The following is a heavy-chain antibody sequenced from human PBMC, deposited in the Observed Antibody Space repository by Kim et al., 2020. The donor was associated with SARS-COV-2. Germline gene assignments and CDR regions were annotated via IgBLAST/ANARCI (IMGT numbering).Heavy chain of an antibody. D-gene: IGHD3-3*01. CDR2: IKSKTDGGTT. J-gene: IGHJ6*02. CDR3: TTSADGFWSGYFPLYYYGMDV. V-gene: IGHV3-15*01. Sequence: GGSLRLSCAASGFTFSNAWMSWVRQAPGKGLEWVGRIKSKTDGGTTDYAAPVKGRFTISRDASKNTLYLQMNSLKTEDTAVYYCTTSADGFWSGYFPLYYYGMDVWGQGTTVTVSS. CDR1: GFTFSNAW.